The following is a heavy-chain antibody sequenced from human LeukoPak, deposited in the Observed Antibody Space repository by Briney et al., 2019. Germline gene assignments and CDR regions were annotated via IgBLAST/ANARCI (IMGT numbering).Heavy chain of an antibody. V-gene: IGHV4-4*02. J-gene: IGHJ4*02. CDR1: GGSISSSNW. CDR3: AKSLHDYRSGTYFRPFDY. D-gene: IGHD3-10*01. CDR2: IYYSGSA. Sequence: SGTLSLTCAVSGGSISSSNWWSWVRQPPGKGLEWIGSIYYSGSAYYNPSLKSRVTISVDTSRNQFSLRLSSLTAADTAMYFCAKSLHDYRSGTYFRPFDYWGQGTLVTVSS.